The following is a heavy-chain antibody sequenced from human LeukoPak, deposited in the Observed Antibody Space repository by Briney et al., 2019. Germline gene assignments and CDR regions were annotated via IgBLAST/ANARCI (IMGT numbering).Heavy chain of an antibody. J-gene: IGHJ6*03. CDR3: ASSKGVAGTFSSYYYYYMDV. CDR2: IIPIFGTA. CDR1: GVTFSSYA. D-gene: IGHD6-19*01. V-gene: IGHV1-69*05. Sequence: SVKVSCKASGVTFSSYAISWVRQAPGQGLEWMGGIIPIFGTANYAQKFQGRVTITTDESTRTAYMELSSLRSEDTAVYYCASSKGVAGTFSSYYYYYMDVWGKGTTVTVSS.